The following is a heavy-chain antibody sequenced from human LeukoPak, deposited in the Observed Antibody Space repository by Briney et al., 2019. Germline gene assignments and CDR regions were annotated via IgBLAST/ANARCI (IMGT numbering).Heavy chain of an antibody. CDR3: ARDMVRGVLPYYYYYGMDV. Sequence: GGSLRLSCAASGFTFSSYSMNWVRQAPGKGLEWVSYISSSSSTIYYADSVKGRFTISRDNAKNSLYLQMNSPRAEDTAVYYCARDMVRGVLPYYYYYGMDVWGQGTTVTVSS. CDR1: GFTFSSYS. D-gene: IGHD3-10*01. J-gene: IGHJ6*02. V-gene: IGHV3-48*01. CDR2: ISSSSSTI.